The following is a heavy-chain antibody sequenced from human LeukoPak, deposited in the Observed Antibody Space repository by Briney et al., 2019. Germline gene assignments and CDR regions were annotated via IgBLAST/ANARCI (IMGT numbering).Heavy chain of an antibody. CDR2: ISAYNGNT. Sequence: ASVKVSCKAPGYTFTSYGISWVRQAPGQGLEWMGWISAYNGNTNYAQKLQGRVTMTTDTSTSTAYMELRSLRSDDTAVYYCARFGNQNGDPWGFDIWGQGTMVTVSS. CDR1: GYTFTSYG. D-gene: IGHD4-17*01. J-gene: IGHJ3*02. CDR3: ARFGNQNGDPWGFDI. V-gene: IGHV1-18*01.